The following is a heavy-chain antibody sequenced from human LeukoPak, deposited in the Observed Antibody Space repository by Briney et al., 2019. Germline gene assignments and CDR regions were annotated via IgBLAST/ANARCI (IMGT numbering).Heavy chain of an antibody. V-gene: IGHV4-59*08. J-gene: IGHJ4*02. D-gene: IGHD1-14*01. CDR1: GGSISSYY. Sequence: SETLSLTCTVSGGSISSYYWAWIRQPPGRGLEWIGYIPYSGSTTYNPSLRSRVTMSVDTSKNQISLKLTSVTAADTAVYYCARGTAAASGSLDYWGQGTLVTVSS. CDR3: ARGTAAASGSLDY. CDR2: IPYSGST.